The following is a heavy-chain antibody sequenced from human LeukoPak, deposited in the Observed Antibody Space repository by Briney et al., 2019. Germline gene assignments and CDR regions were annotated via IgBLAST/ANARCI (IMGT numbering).Heavy chain of an antibody. CDR1: GGSINSY. Sequence: PSETLSLTCAVSGGSINSYWSWIRRPAGGGLEWIVRISGSGTITYNPALQSRLSISIDTSKNQFSLKLMSVTAADTAVYYCARDSGTTGEVKFDPWGQGTLVTVSS. V-gene: IGHV4-4*07. CDR2: ISGSGTI. D-gene: IGHD3-10*01. CDR3: ARDSGTTGEVKFDP. J-gene: IGHJ5*02.